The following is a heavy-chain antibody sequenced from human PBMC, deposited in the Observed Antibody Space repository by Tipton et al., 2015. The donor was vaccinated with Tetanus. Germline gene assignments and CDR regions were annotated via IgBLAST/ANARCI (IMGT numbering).Heavy chain of an antibody. CDR2: IWYDGSEK. J-gene: IGHJ5*02. V-gene: IGHV3-33*01. CDR3: ARDMRGGSSYSGWFDL. Sequence: SLRLSCATSAFKFSKNGMHWVRQAPGKGLEWVAFIWYDGSEKYYADSVKGRFTISRDSSKDTLYLQMNSLRVGDTAMYYCARDMRGGSSYSGWFDLWGQGTPVTVSS. D-gene: IGHD2-15*01. CDR1: AFKFSKNG.